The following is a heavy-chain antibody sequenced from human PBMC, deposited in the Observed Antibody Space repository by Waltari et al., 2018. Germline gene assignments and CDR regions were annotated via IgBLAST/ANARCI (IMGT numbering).Heavy chain of an antibody. Sequence: QVQLVQSGAEVKKPGASVKVSCKASGYTFTGYYMHWVRQAPGQGLEWMGRINPNSGGTNYAQKFQGRVTMTRDTSISTAYMELSRLRSDDTAVYYCAREYYYDSSGYYYDTRYYYMDVWGKGTTVTVSS. CDR1: GYTFTGYY. D-gene: IGHD3-22*01. J-gene: IGHJ6*03. CDR2: INPNSGGT. CDR3: AREYYYDSSGYYYDTRYYYMDV. V-gene: IGHV1-2*06.